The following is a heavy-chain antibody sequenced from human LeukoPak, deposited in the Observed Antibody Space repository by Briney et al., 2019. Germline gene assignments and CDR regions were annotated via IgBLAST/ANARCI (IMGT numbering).Heavy chain of an antibody. D-gene: IGHD3-22*01. CDR3: AREGPNSSGSLGWFDP. V-gene: IGHV4-61*01. CDR1: GGSISSSNYY. J-gene: IGHJ5*02. Sequence: SETLSLTCTVSGGSISSSNYYWGWIRQPPGKGLEWIGYIYYSGSTNYNPSLKSRVTISVDTSKNQFSLKLSSVTAADTAVYYCAREGPNSSGSLGWFDPWGQGTLVTVSS. CDR2: IYYSGST.